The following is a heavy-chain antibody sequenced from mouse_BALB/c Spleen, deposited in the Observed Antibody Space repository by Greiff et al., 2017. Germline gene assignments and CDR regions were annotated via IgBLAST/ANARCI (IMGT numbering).Heavy chain of an antibody. CDR3: TRAGRAGSGFAY. CDR1: GYTFTSYY. D-gene: IGHD3-1*01. CDR2: INPSNGGT. J-gene: IGHJ3*01. Sequence: QVQLQQSGAELVKPGASVKLSCKASGYTFTSYYMYWVKQRPGQGLEWIGEINPSNGGTNFKEKFKSKATLTVDKSSSTAYMHHSSLTSEDSAVYYCTRAGRAGSGFAYWGQGTLVTVSA. V-gene: IGHV1S81*02.